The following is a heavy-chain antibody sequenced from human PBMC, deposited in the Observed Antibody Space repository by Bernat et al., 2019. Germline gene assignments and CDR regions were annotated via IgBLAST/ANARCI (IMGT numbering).Heavy chain of an antibody. CDR2: INPSSGNT. CDR3: ARDSVVVVAGMLFWFDY. CDR1: GYTFTSYD. V-gene: IGHV1-46*01. J-gene: IGHJ4*02. Sequence: QVQLVQSGAEVKKPGASVKVSCKASGYTFTSYDMHWVRQAPGQGLEWMGIINPSSGNTSYSQKFQGRVTITRDTSTSTVYMELSSLRSEDTAVYYCARDSVVVVAGMLFWFDYWGQGTLVTVSS. D-gene: IGHD2-15*01.